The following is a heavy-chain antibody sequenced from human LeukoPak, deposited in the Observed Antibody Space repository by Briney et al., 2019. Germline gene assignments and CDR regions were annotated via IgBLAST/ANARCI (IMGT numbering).Heavy chain of an antibody. D-gene: IGHD6-13*01. Sequence: SETLSLTCAVSGYSISSGYNCGWIRQPPGERVEWFGSIYHSGSTYYNPSLKSRVTISGDTSKNQFSLKVRALTAADTAVYYCARGEQQLAIDYSGQGTLVTVSS. CDR3: ARGEQQLAIDY. V-gene: IGHV4-38-2*01. CDR1: GYSISSGYN. CDR2: IYHSGST. J-gene: IGHJ4*02.